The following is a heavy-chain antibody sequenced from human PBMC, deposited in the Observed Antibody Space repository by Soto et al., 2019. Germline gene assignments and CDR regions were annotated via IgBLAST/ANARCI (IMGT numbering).Heavy chain of an antibody. D-gene: IGHD4-17*01. CDR3: ATGGDYVYSYYMDV. CDR2: FDPEDGET. J-gene: IGHJ6*03. CDR1: GYTLTELS. V-gene: IGHV1-24*01. Sequence: ASVKVSCKVSGYTLTELSMHWVRQAPGKGLEWMGGFDPEDGETIYAQKFQGRVTMTEDTSTDTAYMELSSLRSEDTAVYYCATGGDYVYSYYMDVWGKGTTVTVSS.